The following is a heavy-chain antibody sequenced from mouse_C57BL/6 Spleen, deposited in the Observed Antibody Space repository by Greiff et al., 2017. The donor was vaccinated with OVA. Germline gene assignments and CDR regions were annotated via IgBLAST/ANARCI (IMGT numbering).Heavy chain of an antibody. V-gene: IGHV1-26*01. CDR3: ARLITTLGYFDY. CDR1: GYTFTDYY. CDR2: INPNNGGT. D-gene: IGHD1-1*01. J-gene: IGHJ2*01. Sequence: EVQLQQSGPELVKPGASVKISCKASGYTFTDYYMNWVKQSHGKSLEWIGDINPNNGGTSYNQKFKGKATLTVDKSSSTAYMELRSLTSEDSAVYYCARLITTLGYFDYWGQGTTLTVSS.